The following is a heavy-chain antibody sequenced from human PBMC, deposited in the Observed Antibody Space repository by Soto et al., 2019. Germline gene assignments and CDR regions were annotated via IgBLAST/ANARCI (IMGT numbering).Heavy chain of an antibody. D-gene: IGHD4-17*01. CDR3: AREYCDKPGGYYYYYIDV. J-gene: IGHJ6*03. Sequence: PSETLSLTCAVSGGSISSSNWWSWVRQPPGKELEWIGEIYHSGSTNYNPSLKSRVTISVDKSKNQFSLKLSSVTAADTAVYYCAREYCDKPGGYYYYYIDVWGKGTTVTVSS. CDR1: GGSISSSNW. CDR2: IYHSGST. V-gene: IGHV4-4*02.